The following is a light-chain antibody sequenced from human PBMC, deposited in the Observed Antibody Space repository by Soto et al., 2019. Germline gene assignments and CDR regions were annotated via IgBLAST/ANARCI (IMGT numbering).Light chain of an antibody. J-gene: IGKJ4*01. CDR3: QQYNSWPLT. Sequence: EEGRTRSAERLCVAPGGRGIISCRASQSVSSNLAWYQQKPGQTPRLLMYGASTRATGIPARFSGSGSGTEFTLTISSLQPEDFAVYYCQQYNSWPLTFGGGTKVDIK. CDR1: QSVSSN. V-gene: IGKV3-15*01. CDR2: GAS.